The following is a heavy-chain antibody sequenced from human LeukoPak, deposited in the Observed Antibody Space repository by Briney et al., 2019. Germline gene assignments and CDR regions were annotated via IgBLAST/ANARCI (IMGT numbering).Heavy chain of an antibody. CDR2: IYTSGST. CDR1: GGSISSYY. CDR3: ARDFKWFGESYHYYYMDV. D-gene: IGHD3-10*01. V-gene: IGHV4-4*07. J-gene: IGHJ6*03. Sequence: SETLSLTCTVSGGSISSYYWSWIRQPAGKGLKWIGRIYTSGSTNYNPSLKSRVTMSVDTSKNQFSLKLSSVTAADTAVYYCARDFKWFGESYHYYYMDVWGKGTTVTVSS.